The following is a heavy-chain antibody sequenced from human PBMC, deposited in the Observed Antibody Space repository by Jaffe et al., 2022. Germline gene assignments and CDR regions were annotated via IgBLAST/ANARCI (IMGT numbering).Heavy chain of an antibody. V-gene: IGHV3-74*01. D-gene: IGHD3-16*01. CDR2: INSDGSST. CDR1: GFTFSSYW. J-gene: IGHJ5*02. Sequence: EVQLVESGGGLVQPGGSLRLSCAASGFTFSSYWMHWVRQAPGKGLVWVSRINSDGSSTSYADSVKGRFTISRDNAKNTLYLQMNSLRAEDTAVYYCARGFPFGGVELNWFDPWGQGTLVTVSS. CDR3: ARGFPFGGVELNWFDP.